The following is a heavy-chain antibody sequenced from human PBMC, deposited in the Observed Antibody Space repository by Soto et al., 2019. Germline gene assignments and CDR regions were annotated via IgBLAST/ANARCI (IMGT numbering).Heavy chain of an antibody. CDR2: IYYSGST. CDR1: GGSISSGGYY. Sequence: LSLTCTVSGGSISSGGYYWSWIRQHPGKGLEWIGYIYYSGSTYYNPSLKSRVTISVDTSKNQFSLKLSSVTAADTAVYYCARISGGYYYFDYWGQGTLVTVSS. D-gene: IGHD3-22*01. J-gene: IGHJ4*02. V-gene: IGHV4-31*03. CDR3: ARISGGYYYFDY.